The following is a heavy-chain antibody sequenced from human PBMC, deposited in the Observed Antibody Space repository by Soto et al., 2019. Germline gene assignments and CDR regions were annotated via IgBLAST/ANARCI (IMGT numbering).Heavy chain of an antibody. CDR2: IIPMFGTA. Sequence: SVKVSCKASGDTFSIYAINWVRQAPGQGLEWLGGIIPMFGTANYAQKFKGRVTITAGESTSTVYMELSSLRSEDTAVYYCARVGPAHYYDSSGYYSPLDYWGQGTLVTVSS. CDR3: ARVGPAHYYDSSGYYSPLDY. CDR1: GDTFSIYA. V-gene: IGHV1-69*13. D-gene: IGHD3-22*01. J-gene: IGHJ4*02.